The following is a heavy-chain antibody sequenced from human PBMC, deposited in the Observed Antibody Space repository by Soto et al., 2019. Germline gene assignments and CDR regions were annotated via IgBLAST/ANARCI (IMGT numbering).Heavy chain of an antibody. V-gene: IGHV3-23*01. CDR2: ISGSGGST. Sequence: GGSLRLSCAASGFTFSSYAMSWVRQAPGKGLEWVSAISGSGGSTYYADSVKGRFTISRDNSKNTLYLQMNSLRAEDTAVYYCAKGAHAGPYYDFWSGYYNDYYYGMDVWGQGTTVTVSS. CDR1: GFTFSSYA. J-gene: IGHJ6*02. D-gene: IGHD3-3*01. CDR3: AKGAHAGPYYDFWSGYYNDYYYGMDV.